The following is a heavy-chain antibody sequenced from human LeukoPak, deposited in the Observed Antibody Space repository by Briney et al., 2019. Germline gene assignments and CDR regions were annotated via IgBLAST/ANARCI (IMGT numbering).Heavy chain of an antibody. CDR1: GFTFSSYA. CDR2: ISGSGGST. J-gene: IGHJ4*02. CDR3: AKLTLHDFWSGYPHFDY. D-gene: IGHD3-3*01. V-gene: IGHV3-23*01. Sequence: PRGSLRLSCAASGFTFSSYAMSWVRQAPGKGLEWVSAISGSGGSTYYADSVKGRFTISRDNSKNTLYLQMNSLRAEDTAVYYCAKLTLHDFWSGYPHFDYWGQGTLVTVSS.